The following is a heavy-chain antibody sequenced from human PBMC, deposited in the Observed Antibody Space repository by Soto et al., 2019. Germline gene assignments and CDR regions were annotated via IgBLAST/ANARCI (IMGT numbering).Heavy chain of an antibody. CDR1: GGTFSSYA. J-gene: IGHJ5*02. CDR3: ARGAPYYYDSSGYYPS. V-gene: IGHV1-69*13. D-gene: IGHD3-22*01. Sequence: ASVKVSCKASGGTFSSYAISWVRQAPGQGLEWMGGIIPIFGTANYAQKFQGRVTITADESTSTAYMELGSLRSEDTAVYYCARGAPYYYDSSGYYPSWGQGTLVTVSS. CDR2: IIPIFGTA.